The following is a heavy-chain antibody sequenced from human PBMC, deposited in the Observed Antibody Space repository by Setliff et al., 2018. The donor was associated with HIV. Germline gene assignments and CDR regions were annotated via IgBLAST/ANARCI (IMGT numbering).Heavy chain of an antibody. J-gene: IGHJ3*02. CDR3: ARSRFVSVTAKAFDM. D-gene: IGHD2-21*02. CDR2: INHSGST. Sequence: LSLTCAVYSGPFSGYTWSWIRQPPGKGLEWIGEINHSGSTNYNPSLKSRVIISVDPSKNQFSLRQRSVTAADTAVYYCARSRFVSVTAKAFDMWGQGTMVT. CDR1: SGPFSGYT. V-gene: IGHV4-34*01.